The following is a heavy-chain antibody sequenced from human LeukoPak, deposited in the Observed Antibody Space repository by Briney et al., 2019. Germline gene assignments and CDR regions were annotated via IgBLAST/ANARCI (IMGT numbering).Heavy chain of an antibody. Sequence: PGGSLRLSCAASGFTFSSYAMHWVRQAPGKGLEWVAVISYDGSNKYYADSVKGRFIISRDNSKNTLYLQMSSVRAEDTAVYYCANENGGPDYWGQGTLVTVSS. J-gene: IGHJ4*02. D-gene: IGHD3-10*01. V-gene: IGHV3-30*04. CDR2: ISYDGSNK. CDR1: GFTFSSYA. CDR3: ANENGGPDY.